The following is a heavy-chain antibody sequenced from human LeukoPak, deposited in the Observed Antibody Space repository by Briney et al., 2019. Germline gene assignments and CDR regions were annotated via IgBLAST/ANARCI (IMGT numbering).Heavy chain of an antibody. CDR3: AKNEDSSSWDPFDY. V-gene: IGHV3-48*01. J-gene: IGHJ4*02. CDR1: GFTFSSYT. Sequence: PGGSLRLSCAASGFTFSSYTMNWVRQAPGKGLEWVSYISSSSSAIYYADSVQGRFTISRDNSKNTLYLQMNSLRAEDTAIYYCAKNEDSSSWDPFDYWGQGTLVTVSS. D-gene: IGHD6-13*01. CDR2: ISSSSSAI.